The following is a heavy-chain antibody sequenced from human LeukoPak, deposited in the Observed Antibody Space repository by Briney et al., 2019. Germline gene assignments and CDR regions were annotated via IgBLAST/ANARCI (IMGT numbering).Heavy chain of an antibody. D-gene: IGHD3-16*01. V-gene: IGHV3-23*01. J-gene: IGHJ4*02. CDR2: ITGSGGGT. CDR3: VLVFGSTYFDY. Sequence: GGSLRLSCAASGFIFSSYAMRWVRQAPGKGLEWVSGITGSGGGTYYADSVKGRFTISRDNSQNTLYLQMNSLRAEDTAVYYCVLVFGSTYFDYWAREPWSPSPQ. CDR1: GFIFSSYA.